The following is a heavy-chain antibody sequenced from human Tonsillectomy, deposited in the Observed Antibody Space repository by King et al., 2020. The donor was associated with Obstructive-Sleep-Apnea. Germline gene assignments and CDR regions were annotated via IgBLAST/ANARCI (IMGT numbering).Heavy chain of an antibody. V-gene: IGHV4-39*07. D-gene: IGHD6-13*01. CDR2: IDYSGST. CDR1: GGSISSNSHY. CDR3: AGVMAAAADYDMDV. J-gene: IGHJ6*02. Sequence: QLQESGPGLVKPSETLSVTCSVSGGSISSNSHYWGWIRQPPGKGLEWIGSIDYSGSTYYNPSLKSRVMISINMSKNQLSLRLTSVTAADTAVYYWAGVMAAAADYDMDVWGQGTTVIVSS.